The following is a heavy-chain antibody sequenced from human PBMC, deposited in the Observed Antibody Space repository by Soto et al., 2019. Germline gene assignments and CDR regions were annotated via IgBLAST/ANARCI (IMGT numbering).Heavy chain of an antibody. CDR1: GFSFTNFA. V-gene: IGHV3-23*01. J-gene: IGHJ4*02. Sequence: PGGSLTLSCAASGFSFTNFAMSWVRQVPGKGLEWVAGIGASGDITWYADSVKGRLSISRDNSKNTLYLQLNSLRFEDTAVYYCAKDDFTDRGDDYFDYWGPGTLVTVSS. CDR2: IGASGDIT. CDR3: AKDDFTDRGDDYFDY. D-gene: IGHD2-21*02.